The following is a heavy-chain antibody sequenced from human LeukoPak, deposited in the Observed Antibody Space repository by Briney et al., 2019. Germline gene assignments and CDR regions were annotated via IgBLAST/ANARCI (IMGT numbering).Heavy chain of an antibody. V-gene: IGHV3-7*05. J-gene: IGHJ6*02. CDR3: AGGTGMDV. CDR2: IKQDGSER. CDR1: GVTFSSSW. Sequence: GWSLRLSCAASGVTFSSSWMSWVRQAPGKGLKWVATIKQDGSERYYVDFVKGRFSISRDNAKNSLYLQMNSLGGDDTAVYYCAGGTGMDVWGQGTTVTVSS. D-gene: IGHD1-1*01.